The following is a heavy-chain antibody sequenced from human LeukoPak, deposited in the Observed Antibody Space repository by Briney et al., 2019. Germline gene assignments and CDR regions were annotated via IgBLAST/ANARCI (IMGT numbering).Heavy chain of an antibody. J-gene: IGHJ3*02. CDR3: ASWNYDAFDI. D-gene: IGHD1-7*01. Sequence: SETLSLTCAVYGGSFSGYYWSWIRQPPGKGLEWIGEINHSGSTNYNPSLKSRVTISVDTSKNQFSLKLSSVTAADTAVYYCASWNYDAFDIWGQGTMVTVSS. CDR2: INHSGST. CDR1: GGSFSGYY. V-gene: IGHV4-34*01.